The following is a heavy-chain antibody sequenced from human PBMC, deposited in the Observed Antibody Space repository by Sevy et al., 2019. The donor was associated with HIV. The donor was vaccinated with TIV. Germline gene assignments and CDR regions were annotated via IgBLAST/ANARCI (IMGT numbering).Heavy chain of an antibody. Sequence: SETLSLTCTVSGGSISNYYWNWIRQPPGKGLEWIGYVYYSGGTNYNPSLRSRVTMSADTSKNQFSLKLSFVTAADTAMYYCARGNSGSYGWFDPWGQGTLVTVSS. CDR2: VYYSGGT. J-gene: IGHJ5*02. V-gene: IGHV4-59*01. D-gene: IGHD1-26*01. CDR1: GGSISNYY. CDR3: ARGNSGSYGWFDP.